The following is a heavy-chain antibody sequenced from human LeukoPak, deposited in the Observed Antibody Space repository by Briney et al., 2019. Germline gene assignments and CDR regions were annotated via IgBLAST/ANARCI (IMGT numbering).Heavy chain of an antibody. V-gene: IGHV4-59*11. CDR1: GGSISSHY. D-gene: IGHD1-26*01. CDR2: VYYSGST. J-gene: IGHJ4*02. CDR3: ARERMGARTFDY. Sequence: SETLSLTCTVSGGSISSHYWSWIRQPPGEGLEWIGSVYYSGSTDYNPSLKSRVTMSVDTSKNQFSLKLNSVTAADIAVYFCARERMGARTFDYWGQGTLVTVSS.